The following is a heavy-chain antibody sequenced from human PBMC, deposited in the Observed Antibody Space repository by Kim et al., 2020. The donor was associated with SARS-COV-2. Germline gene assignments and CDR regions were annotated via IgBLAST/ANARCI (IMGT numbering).Heavy chain of an antibody. J-gene: IGHJ4*02. CDR3: ARGGYSSGCLDY. D-gene: IGHD6-19*01. V-gene: IGHV3-48*03. Sequence: YADSVKGRFTISRDNAKNSLYLQMNSLRAEDTAVYYCARGGYSSGCLDYWGQGTLVTVSS.